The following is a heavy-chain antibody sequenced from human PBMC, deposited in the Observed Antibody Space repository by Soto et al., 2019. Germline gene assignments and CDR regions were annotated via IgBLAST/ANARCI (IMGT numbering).Heavy chain of an antibody. CDR3: WSGFDAFDN. CDR1: GFTFSSYG. D-gene: IGHD1-1*01. CDR2: ISYDGSNK. J-gene: IGHJ3*02. V-gene: IGHV3-30*03. Sequence: GWSLRLSCAASGFTFSSYGMHWVRQAPGKGLEWVAVISYDGSNKYYADSVKGRSTISRDNSKNTLYLQMNSLRAEDTAVYYCWSGFDAFDNWCQGIMVSLSS.